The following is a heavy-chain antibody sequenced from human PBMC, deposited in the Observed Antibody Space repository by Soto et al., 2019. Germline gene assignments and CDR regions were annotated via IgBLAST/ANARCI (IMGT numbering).Heavy chain of an antibody. CDR2: ISAHNGNT. CDR3: ARVRDFWSGHPFAY. J-gene: IGHJ4*02. V-gene: IGHV1-18*01. Sequence: QVQLVQSGAEVKKPGASVKVSCKASGYTFTSYGISWVRQAPGQGLEWMGWISAHNGNTNYAQKLQRRGTVTTDTSTSAADMERRSLRSDDTAVYYWARVRDFWSGHPFAYWGKGTLVTVSS. D-gene: IGHD3-3*01. CDR1: GYTFTSYG.